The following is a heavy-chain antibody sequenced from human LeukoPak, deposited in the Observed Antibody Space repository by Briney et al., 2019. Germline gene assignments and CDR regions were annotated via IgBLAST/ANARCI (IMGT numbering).Heavy chain of an antibody. Sequence: GGSLRLSCAASGFTFSSYAMSWVRQAPGKGLEWVSAISGSGGSTYYADSVKGRFTISRDNSKNTLYLQMNSLRAEDTAVYYCASDNSSGWYYFEYWGQGTLVTVSS. CDR1: GFTFSSYA. J-gene: IGHJ4*02. CDR2: ISGSGGST. V-gene: IGHV3-23*01. D-gene: IGHD6-19*01. CDR3: ASDNSSGWYYFEY.